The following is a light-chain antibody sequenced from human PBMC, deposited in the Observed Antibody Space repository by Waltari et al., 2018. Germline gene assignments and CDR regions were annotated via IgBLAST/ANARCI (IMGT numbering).Light chain of an antibody. J-gene: IGLJ3*02. Sequence: QSALTQPRSVSGSPGQSVTISCTGPSRYVGGSNYFSWYQQLTGKAPPVVLYDVSRRPSGVPDRFTGSRSGNTATLTISGLQAEDEADYHCCSYAGTYTWLFGGGTKLTVL. V-gene: IGLV2-11*01. CDR1: SRYVGGSNY. CDR2: DVS. CDR3: CSYAGTYTWL.